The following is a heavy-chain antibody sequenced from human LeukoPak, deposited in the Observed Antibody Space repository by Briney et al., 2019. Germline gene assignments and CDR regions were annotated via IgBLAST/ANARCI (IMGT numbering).Heavy chain of an antibody. CDR2: ISGSGGST. CDR3: STFPDN. D-gene: IGHD1-14*01. V-gene: IGHV3-23*01. Sequence: PGGSLRLSCAASGFTFSSYAMSWVRQAPGKGLEWVSAISGSGGSTYYADSVKGRFTISSDNAKNSLYLQMNSLKTEDTAMYYCSTFPDNWGQGTLVTVSS. J-gene: IGHJ4*02. CDR1: GFTFSSYA.